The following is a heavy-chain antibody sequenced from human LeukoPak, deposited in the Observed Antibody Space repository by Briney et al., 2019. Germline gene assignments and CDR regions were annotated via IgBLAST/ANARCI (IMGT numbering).Heavy chain of an antibody. V-gene: IGHV4-39*07. CDR3: ARLTVTTLQIDY. D-gene: IGHD4-17*01. CDR1: GGSISISNYY. J-gene: IGHJ4*02. CDR2: IFYSGSA. Sequence: SETLSLTCTVSGGSISISNYYWGWIRQPPGEGLEWIGSIFYSGSADYTPSLRSRATISVDTSENQFSLKLSSVTAADTAVYYCARLTVTTLQIDYWGQGTLVTVSS.